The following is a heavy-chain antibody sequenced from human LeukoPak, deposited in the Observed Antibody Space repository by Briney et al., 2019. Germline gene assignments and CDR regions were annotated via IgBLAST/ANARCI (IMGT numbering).Heavy chain of an antibody. J-gene: IGHJ4*02. V-gene: IGHV3-30*04. Sequence: PGGSLRLSCVTSGFTFSTYAFHWVRQAPGKGLEWVATMSFDVNNKYYADSARGRFTISRDNSKNTLYLQMNSLRAEDTAVYSCARGYCTSSSCYNDYWGQGTLVTVSS. CDR3: ARGYCTSSSCYNDY. CDR2: MSFDVNNK. CDR1: GFTFSTYA. D-gene: IGHD2-2*02.